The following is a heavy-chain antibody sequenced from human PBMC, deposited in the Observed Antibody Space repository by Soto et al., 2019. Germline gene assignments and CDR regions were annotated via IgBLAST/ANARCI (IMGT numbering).Heavy chain of an antibody. CDR1: GFTFSSYV. Sequence: LRLSCTASGFTFSSYVMHWVREAPGKGLEWVAVIWYDGSNKYYADSVKGRFTISRDNSKNTLYLQMNSLRVEDTAVYYCARDEGKGAFDIWGRGTMVTV. J-gene: IGHJ3*02. V-gene: IGHV3-33*01. CDR2: IWYDGSNK. CDR3: ARDEGKGAFDI.